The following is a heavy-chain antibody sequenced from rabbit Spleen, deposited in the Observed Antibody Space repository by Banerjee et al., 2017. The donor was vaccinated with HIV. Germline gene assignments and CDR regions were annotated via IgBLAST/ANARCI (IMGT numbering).Heavy chain of an antibody. J-gene: IGHJ4*01. CDR1: GFDFSDGHV. CDR2: INSFTGRP. Sequence: QEQLVESGGGLVQPEGSLILTCKASGFDFSDGHVISWVRQAPGKGLEWIASINSFTGRPVYASWAKGRFTISSHNAQNTLYLQLNSLTAADTATYFCVKEVAGKFGLWGPGTLVTVS. V-gene: IGHV1S45*01. CDR3: VKEVAGKFGL. D-gene: IGHD4-1*01.